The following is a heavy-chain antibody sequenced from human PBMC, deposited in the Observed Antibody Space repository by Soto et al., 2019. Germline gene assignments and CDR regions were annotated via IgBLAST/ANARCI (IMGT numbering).Heavy chain of an antibody. CDR2: ISGSGGST. V-gene: IGHV3-23*01. J-gene: IGHJ4*02. CDR1: GFTFSSYA. CDR3: VKEQCSSTSCYAAGFDY. Sequence: GGSLRLSCAASGFTFSSYAMSWVRQAPGKGLEWVSAISGSGGSTYYADSVKGRFTISRDNSKNTLYLQMNSLRAEDTAVFYCVKEQCSSTSCYAAGFDYWGQGTLVTVSS. D-gene: IGHD2-2*01.